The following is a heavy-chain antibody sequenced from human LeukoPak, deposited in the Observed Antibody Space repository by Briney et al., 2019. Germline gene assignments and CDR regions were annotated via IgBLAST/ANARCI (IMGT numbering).Heavy chain of an antibody. CDR2: IYSSGST. CDR3: ARDPYSGYGRFDY. V-gene: IGHV4-39*07. Sequence: SETLSLTCTVSDGSISSSSYYWGWIRQPPGKGLEWIGTIYSSGSTYYNPSLKSRVTISVDTSKNQFSLKLNSVTAADTAVYYCARDPYSGYGRFDYWGQGTLVTVSS. J-gene: IGHJ4*02. D-gene: IGHD5-12*01. CDR1: DGSISSSSYY.